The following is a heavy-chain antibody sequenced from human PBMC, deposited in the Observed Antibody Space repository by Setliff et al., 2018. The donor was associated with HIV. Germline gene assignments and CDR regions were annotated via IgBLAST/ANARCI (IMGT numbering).Heavy chain of an antibody. CDR2: IYSDGRT. CDR1: GFPVSDTH. Sequence: PGGSLRLSCAASGFPVSDTHMTWVRQAPGKGLEWVSFIYSDGRTYYTESVKGRFTISRDDSKNTLYLQMHSLRVEDTAAYYCAKGVKWLDPWGQGIQVTVSS. CDR3: AKGVKWLDP. V-gene: IGHV3-53*01. D-gene: IGHD3-16*01. J-gene: IGHJ5*02.